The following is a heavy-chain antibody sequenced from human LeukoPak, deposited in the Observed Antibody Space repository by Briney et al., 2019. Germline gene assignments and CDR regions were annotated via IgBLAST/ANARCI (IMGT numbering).Heavy chain of an antibody. J-gene: IGHJ4*02. CDR1: GGSISSYY. V-gene: IGHV4-59*08. CDR2: IYYSGST. D-gene: IGHD6-13*01. Sequence: SETLSLTCTVPGGSISSYYWSWIRQPPGKGLEWIGYIYYSGSTNYKPSLKSRVTISVDTSKNQFSLKLSSVTAADTAVYYCARLGIAAAGTSQYFDYWGQGTLVTVSS. CDR3: ARLGIAAAGTSQYFDY.